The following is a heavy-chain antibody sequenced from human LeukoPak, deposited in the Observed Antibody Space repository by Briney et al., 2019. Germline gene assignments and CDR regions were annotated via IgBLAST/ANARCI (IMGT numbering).Heavy chain of an antibody. CDR1: GYTFTSYY. J-gene: IGHJ3*02. V-gene: IGHV1-46*01. D-gene: IGHD6-19*01. CDR3: ARVAGTDLDAFDI. Sequence: ASVKVSCKASGYTFTSYYMHWVRQAPGQGLEWMGIINPSGGSTSYAQKFQGRVTMTRDMSTSTVYMELSSLRSEDTAEYYCARVAGTDLDAFDIWGQGTMVTVSS. CDR2: INPSGGST.